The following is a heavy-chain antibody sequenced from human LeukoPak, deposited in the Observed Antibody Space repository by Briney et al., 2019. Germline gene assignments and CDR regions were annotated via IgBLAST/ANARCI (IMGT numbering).Heavy chain of an antibody. CDR1: GGTFSSYA. J-gene: IGHJ6*04. D-gene: IGHD6-19*01. CDR2: IIPIFGTA. CDR3: ARDSRTEYSSGWYRGYYYYGMDV. Sequence: SVKVSCKASGGTFSSYAISWVRQAPGQGLKWMGGIIPIFGTANYAQKFQGRVTITADKSTSTAYMELSSLRSEDTAVYYCARDSRTEYSSGWYRGYYYYGMDVWGKGTTVTVSS. V-gene: IGHV1-69*06.